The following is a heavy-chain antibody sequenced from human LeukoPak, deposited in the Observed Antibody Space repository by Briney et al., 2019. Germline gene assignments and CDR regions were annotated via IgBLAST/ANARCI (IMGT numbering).Heavy chain of an antibody. V-gene: IGHV4-59*08. CDR1: GGSISSYY. Sequence: SETLSLTCTVSGGSISSYYWSWIRQPPGKGLEWIGYIYYSGSTNYNPSLKSRVTISVDASKNQFSLKLSPVTAADTAVYYCARHVVGSSSWYDYWGQGTLVTVSS. J-gene: IGHJ4*02. CDR2: IYYSGST. D-gene: IGHD6-13*01. CDR3: ARHVVGSSSWYDY.